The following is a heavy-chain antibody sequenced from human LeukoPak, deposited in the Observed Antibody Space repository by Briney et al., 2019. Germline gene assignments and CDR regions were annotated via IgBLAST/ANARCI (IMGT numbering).Heavy chain of an antibody. CDR2: IYYSGST. CDR1: GGSISSYY. J-gene: IGHJ4*02. Sequence: PSETLSLTCTVSGGSISSYYWSWIRQPPGKGLEWIGYIYYSGSTNYNPSPKSRVTISVDTSKNQFSLKLSSVTAADTAVYYCARSPPTSIHFDYWGQGTLVTVSS. D-gene: IGHD2-21*01. V-gene: IGHV4-59*01. CDR3: ARSPPTSIHFDY.